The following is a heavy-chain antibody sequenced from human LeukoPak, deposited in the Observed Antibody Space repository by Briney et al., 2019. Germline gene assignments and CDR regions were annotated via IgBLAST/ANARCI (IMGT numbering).Heavy chain of an antibody. Sequence: ASVKVSCKASGYTFTGYYMHWVRQAPGQGLEWMGWINPNSGNTGYAQKFQGRVTITRNTSISTAYMELSSLRSEDTAVYYCARGAPHSYCSSTSCPITPDYWGQGTLVTVSS. V-gene: IGHV1-8*03. D-gene: IGHD2-2*01. CDR3: ARGAPHSYCSSTSCPITPDY. J-gene: IGHJ4*02. CDR2: INPNSGNT. CDR1: GYTFTGYY.